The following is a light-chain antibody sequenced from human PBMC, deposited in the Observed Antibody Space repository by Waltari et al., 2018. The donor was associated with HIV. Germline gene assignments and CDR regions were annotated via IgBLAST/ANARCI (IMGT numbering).Light chain of an antibody. CDR1: HSVFYTPNAKNY. J-gene: IGKJ1*01. CDR3: QQYYSPPPT. Sequence: DVVMTQSPDARAVSLGERATINCTPTHSVFYTPNAKNYIAWYQQRPGQAPKLLIYWASTREFGVSARFSGSGSGTNFTLTITSLQAEDVAVYYCQQYYSPPPTFGQGTKVEIK. CDR2: WAS. V-gene: IGKV4-1*01.